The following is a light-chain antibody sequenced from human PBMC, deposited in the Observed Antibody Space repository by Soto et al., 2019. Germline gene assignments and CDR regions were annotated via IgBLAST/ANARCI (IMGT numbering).Light chain of an antibody. CDR3: QESDDFPYT. V-gene: IGKV1-39*01. CDR2: AAS. Sequence: DIQMTQSPSSLSASIGDRVTITCRAGQSISNYLNWYQQKPGKAPNLLIYAASRLESGVPSRFSGSGSGTDFTLTISSLQPEDFATYYCQESDDFPYTFGGGTKVDSK. J-gene: IGKJ4*01. CDR1: QSISNY.